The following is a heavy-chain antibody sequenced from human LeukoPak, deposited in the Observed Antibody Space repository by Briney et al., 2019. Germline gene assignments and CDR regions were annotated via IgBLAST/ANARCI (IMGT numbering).Heavy chain of an antibody. CDR1: GSSLSSFA. V-gene: IGHV3-23*01. CDR3: ASFGISWRSSY. CDR2: ISGDGDSK. Sequence: GGSLRLSCAASGSSLSSFAMNWVRQAPGKGLEWVSAISGDGDSKYFADSVKGRFTISRDNVNNMLYLHMNSLRAEDTAVYYCASFGISWRSSYWGQGTLVTVSS. J-gene: IGHJ4*02. D-gene: IGHD2-21*01.